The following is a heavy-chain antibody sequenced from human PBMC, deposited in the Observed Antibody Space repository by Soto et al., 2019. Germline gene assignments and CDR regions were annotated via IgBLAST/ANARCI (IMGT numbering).Heavy chain of an antibody. CDR3: AKDGEVLTTLTYDWF. CDR2: ISGRGGST. CDR1: GFHFRIHA. Sequence: XGSLSLYCAGAGFHFRIHALSWVGQAPGRGLDWVSAISGRGGSTSYADYVKGRFTISRDNSKNTLYLEVNSLGAEDTAVYYCAKDGEVLTTLTYDWF. V-gene: IGHV3-23*01. D-gene: IGHD1-1*01. J-gene: IGHJ5*01.